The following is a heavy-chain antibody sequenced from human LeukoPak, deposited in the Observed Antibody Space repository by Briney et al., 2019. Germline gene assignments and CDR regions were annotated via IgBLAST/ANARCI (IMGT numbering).Heavy chain of an antibody. CDR2: ISSSGNTI. Sequence: GGSLRLSCAASGFTFSSYEMNWVRQAPGKGLEWVSYISSSGNTIDYADSVKGRFTISRDNAKKSLYLQMNSLRAEDTAVYYCARVHYNTAMVDIDYWGQGTLVTVSS. J-gene: IGHJ4*02. CDR3: ARVHYNTAMVDIDY. D-gene: IGHD5-18*01. CDR1: GFTFSSYE. V-gene: IGHV3-48*03.